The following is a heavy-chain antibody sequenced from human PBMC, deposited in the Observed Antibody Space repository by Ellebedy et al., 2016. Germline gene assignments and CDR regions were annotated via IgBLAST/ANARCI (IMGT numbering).Heavy chain of an antibody. CDR1: GFIFSVTG. CDR3: YYGHYSGY. J-gene: IGHJ4*02. Sequence: GGSLRLXXAASGFIFSVTGMTWIRQAPGKGLEWVSVIYSGGSTFSADSVKGRFTISRDNSRNTLYLQMDSLRAADTAVYYCYYGHYSGYWGQGTLVTVSS. V-gene: IGHV3-53*01. D-gene: IGHD4-17*01. CDR2: IYSGGST.